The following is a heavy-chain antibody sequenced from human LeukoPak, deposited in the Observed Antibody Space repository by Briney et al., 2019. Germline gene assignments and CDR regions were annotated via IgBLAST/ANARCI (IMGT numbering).Heavy chain of an antibody. J-gene: IGHJ6*03. D-gene: IGHD3-10*01. CDR2: INPSGGST. Sequence: GASVKVSCKASGYTFTSYYMHWVRQAPGQGLEWMGIINPSGGSTSYAQKFQGRVTMTRDTSTSTVYMELSSLRSEDTAVYYCARAGGSYYGSGSYYNAQDYYYYYYMDVWGKGTTVTISS. V-gene: IGHV1-46*01. CDR1: GYTFTSYY. CDR3: ARAGGSYYGSGSYYNAQDYYYYYYMDV.